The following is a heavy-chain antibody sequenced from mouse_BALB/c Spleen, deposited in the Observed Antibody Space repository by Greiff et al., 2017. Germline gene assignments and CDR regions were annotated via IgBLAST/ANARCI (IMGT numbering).Heavy chain of an antibody. J-gene: IGHJ3*01. CDR1: GYTFTSYY. CDR2: INPSNGGT. V-gene: IGHV1S81*02. D-gene: IGHD2-14*01. Sequence: QVQLQQSGAELVKPGASVKLSCKASGYTFTSYYMYWVKQRPGQGLEWIGEINPSNGGTNFNEKFKSKATLTVDKSSSTAYMQLSSLTSEDSAVYYCTRSGAYYRFAWFAYWGQGTLVTVSA. CDR3: TRSGAYYRFAWFAY.